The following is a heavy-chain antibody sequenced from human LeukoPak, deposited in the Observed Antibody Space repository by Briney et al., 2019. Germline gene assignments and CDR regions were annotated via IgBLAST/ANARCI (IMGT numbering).Heavy chain of an antibody. CDR3: ARTSRHFYGSGTNLTPWPAGMDV. J-gene: IGHJ6*04. V-gene: IGHV4-59*01. CDR2: IYYSGSST. CDR1: GGSMSGFF. Sequence: SETLSLTCTVSGGSMSGFFWTWIRQPPGRELEWIGSIYYSGSSTKYNPSLKSRVTISVDTSKSQFSLNLNSATAADTAVYYCARTSRHFYGSGTNLTPWPAGMDVWGKGTTVTVSS. D-gene: IGHD3-10*01.